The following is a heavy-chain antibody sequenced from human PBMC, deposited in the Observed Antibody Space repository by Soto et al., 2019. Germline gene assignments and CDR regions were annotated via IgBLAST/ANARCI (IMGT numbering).Heavy chain of an antibody. J-gene: IGHJ4*02. CDR1: GGTFSSYT. Sequence: QVQLVQSGAEVKKPGSSVKVSCKASGGTFSSYTISWVRQAPGQGLEWMGRIIPILGIANYAQKFQGRVTITADKSTSTAYMELSSLRSEDTAVYYCARDCPGVRSGWYGPLYWGQGTLVTVSS. V-gene: IGHV1-69*08. D-gene: IGHD6-19*01. CDR3: ARDCPGVRSGWYGPLY. CDR2: IIPILGIA.